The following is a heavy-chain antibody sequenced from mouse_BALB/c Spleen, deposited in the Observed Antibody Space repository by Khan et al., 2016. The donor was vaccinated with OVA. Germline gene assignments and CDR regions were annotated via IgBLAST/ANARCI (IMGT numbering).Heavy chain of an antibody. CDR3: ARSHSGFAY. V-gene: IGHV1S137*01. J-gene: IGHJ3*01. Sequence: QVQLQQSGAELVRPGVSVKISCKGSGYTFTDYAMHWVKQSHAKSLEWIGVISTYYGEANYNQKFKGKATMTVDKSSSTAYMELARLKTEDSSIYYCARSHSGFAYWGQGTLVTVS. CDR1: GYTFTDYA. CDR2: ISTYYGEA.